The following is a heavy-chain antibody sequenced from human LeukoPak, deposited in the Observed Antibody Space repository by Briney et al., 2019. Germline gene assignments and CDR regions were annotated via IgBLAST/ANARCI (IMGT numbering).Heavy chain of an antibody. D-gene: IGHD2-2*01. CDR1: GYTFTGYY. CDR2: INPNRCGT. Sequence: ASVKVSCKASGYTFTGYYMHWVRQAPGQGLEWMGWINPNRCGTNYAQKFQGRVTMTRAPSISKAYMELSRLRSDDTAVYYCARRGYCSSTSCYDYWGQGTLVAVSS. CDR3: ARRGYCSSTSCYDY. V-gene: IGHV1-2*02. J-gene: IGHJ4*02.